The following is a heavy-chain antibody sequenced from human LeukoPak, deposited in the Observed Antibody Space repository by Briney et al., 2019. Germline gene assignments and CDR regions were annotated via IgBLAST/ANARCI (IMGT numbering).Heavy chain of an antibody. J-gene: IGHJ6*03. CDR2: IRYDGSNK. Sequence: PGGSLRLSCASSGFTFSSYGMHWVRQAPGKGLKWVAFIRYDGSNKYYADSVKGRFTISRDNSKNTLYLQMNSLRAEDTAVYYCAKDIGGSYYYYYMDVWGKGTTVTVSS. V-gene: IGHV3-30*02. CDR3: AKDIGGSYYYYYMDV. CDR1: GFTFSSYG. D-gene: IGHD3-16*01.